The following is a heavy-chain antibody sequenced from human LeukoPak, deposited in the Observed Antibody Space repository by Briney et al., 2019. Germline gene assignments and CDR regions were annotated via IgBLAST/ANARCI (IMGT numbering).Heavy chain of an antibody. V-gene: IGHV3-43*01. CDR2: ISWDGRRT. Sequence: GGSLRLFCAVSGFTFDDYRMHWLRQAPGKGLEWVSVISWDGRRTYSTDSVKGRFIISRDNSKNSLYLQMNSLRTEDTALYYCARDGDYDDFDVWGQGTMVTVS. D-gene: IGHD4-17*01. CDR1: GFTFDDYR. CDR3: ARDGDYDDFDV. J-gene: IGHJ3*01.